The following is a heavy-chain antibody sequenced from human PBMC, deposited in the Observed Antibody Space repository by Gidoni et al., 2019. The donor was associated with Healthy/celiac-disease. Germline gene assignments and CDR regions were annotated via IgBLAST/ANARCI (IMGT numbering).Heavy chain of an antibody. J-gene: IGHJ6*02. D-gene: IGHD2-21*02. CDR3: AKDRGRGGVVVTANYYYYGMDV. Sequence: QVQLVESGGGVVQPGRSLRRSCAASGFTFSSYGMPWVRQAPGKGLVWVSVISYDGSNKYYADSVKGRFTISSDNSKNTLYLQMNSLRAEDTAVYYCAKDRGRGGVVVTANYYYYGMDVWGHGTTVTVSS. V-gene: IGHV3-30*18. CDR1: GFTFSSYG. CDR2: ISYDGSNK.